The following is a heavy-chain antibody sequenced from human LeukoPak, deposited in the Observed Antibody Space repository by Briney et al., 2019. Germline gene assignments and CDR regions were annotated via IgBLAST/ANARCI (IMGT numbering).Heavy chain of an antibody. CDR1: GYTSTSYD. V-gene: IGHV1-8*01. CDR3: ARGVEVSVVPAAMRAPFDP. CDR2: MNPNSGNT. Sequence: GASVKVSCKASGYTSTSYDINWVRQATGQGLEWMGWMNPNSGNTGYAQKFQGRVTMTRNTSISTAYMELSSLRSEDTAVYYCARGVEVSVVPAAMRAPFDPWGQGTLVTVSS. D-gene: IGHD2-2*01. J-gene: IGHJ5*02.